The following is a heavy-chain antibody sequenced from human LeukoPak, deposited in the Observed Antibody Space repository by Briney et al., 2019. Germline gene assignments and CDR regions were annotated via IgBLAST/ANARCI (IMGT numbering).Heavy chain of an antibody. CDR1: GYTFTSYG. D-gene: IGHD6-19*01. J-gene: IGHJ6*03. V-gene: IGHV1-18*01. CDR2: ISAYNGNT. Sequence: ASVKVSCKASGYTFTSYGISWVRQAPGQGLEWMGWISAYNGNTKHAQKVQGRVTMTTDTSTSTVYMELRSLRSDDTAVYYCARRAVAYYYYYYMDVWGKGTTVTVSS. CDR3: ARRAVAYYYYYYMDV.